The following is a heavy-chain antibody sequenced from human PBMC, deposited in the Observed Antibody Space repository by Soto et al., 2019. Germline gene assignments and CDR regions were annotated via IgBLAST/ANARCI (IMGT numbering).Heavy chain of an antibody. J-gene: IGHJ4*02. CDR2: ISGSGGST. CDR3: ANDPWGATVPYLCY. D-gene: IGHD4-17*01. V-gene: IGHV3-23*01. CDR1: GFTFSSYA. Sequence: EVQLLESGGGLVQPGGSLRLSCAASGFTFSSYAMSWVRQAPGKGLEWVSAISGSGGSTYYADSVKGRFTISRDNSKNTLYLQMTSLRAEETAVYYCANDPWGATVPYLCYWGQGTLVTVSS.